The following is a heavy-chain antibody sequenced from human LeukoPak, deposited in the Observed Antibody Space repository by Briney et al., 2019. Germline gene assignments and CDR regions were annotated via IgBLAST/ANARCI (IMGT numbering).Heavy chain of an antibody. V-gene: IGHV3-23*01. CDR1: GFTFSSYA. CDR2: ISGSGGST. Sequence: GGSLRLSCAASGFTFSSYAMSWVRQAPGKGLEWVSAISGSGGSTYYAGSVTGRLTISRDNSKNTLYLQMNSLRAEDTAVYYCAKSQLWLTFDYWGQGTLVTVSS. D-gene: IGHD5-18*01. J-gene: IGHJ4*02. CDR3: AKSQLWLTFDY.